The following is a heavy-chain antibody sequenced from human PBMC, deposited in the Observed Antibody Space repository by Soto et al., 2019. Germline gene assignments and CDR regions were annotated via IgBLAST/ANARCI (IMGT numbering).Heavy chain of an antibody. V-gene: IGHV2-26*01. CDR3: ARTYSSGWYRGWFDP. CDR2: IFSNDEK. CDR1: GFSLSNARMG. J-gene: IGHJ5*02. D-gene: IGHD6-19*01. Sequence: QVTLKESGPVLVKPTETLTLTCTVSGFSLSNARMGVSWIRQPPGKALEWLAHIFSNDEKSYSTSLKSRLTIXXDXSXLQVVLTMTNMDPVDTATYYCARTYSSGWYRGWFDPWGQGTLVTVSS.